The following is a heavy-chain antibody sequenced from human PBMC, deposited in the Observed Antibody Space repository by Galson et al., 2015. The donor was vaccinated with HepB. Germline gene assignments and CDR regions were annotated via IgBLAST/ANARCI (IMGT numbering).Heavy chain of an antibody. CDR2: TYYRSKWYN. Sequence: CAISGDSVSSNSAAWNWIRQSPSRGLEWLGRTYYRSKWYNDYAVSVKSRITINPDTSKNQFSLQLNSVTPEDTAVYYCARDRGYSGYDDGYYYYGMDVWGQGTTVTVSS. CDR3: ARDRGYSGYDDGYYYYGMDV. D-gene: IGHD5-12*01. CDR1: GDSVSSNSAA. J-gene: IGHJ6*02. V-gene: IGHV6-1*01.